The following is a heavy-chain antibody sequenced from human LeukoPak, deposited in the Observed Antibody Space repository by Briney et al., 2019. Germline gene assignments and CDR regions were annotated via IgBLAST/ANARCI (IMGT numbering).Heavy chain of an antibody. J-gene: IGHJ5*02. Sequence: ASVKVSCKASGYTFTSYYMHWVRQAPGQGLEWMGLINPSGGSTSYAQKFQGRVTMTRDTSTSTVYMELSSLRSEDTAVYYCARDRSRLGWQQLSRRNWFDPWGQGTLVTVSS. CDR2: INPSGGST. CDR1: GYTFTSYY. V-gene: IGHV1-46*01. CDR3: ARDRSRLGWQQLSRRNWFDP. D-gene: IGHD6-13*01.